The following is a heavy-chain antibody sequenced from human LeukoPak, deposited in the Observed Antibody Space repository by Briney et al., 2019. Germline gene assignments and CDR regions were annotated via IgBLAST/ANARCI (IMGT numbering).Heavy chain of an antibody. V-gene: IGHV1-2*06. CDR3: ARDYCGGDCSPDY. Sequence: ASVKVSCKASGYTFTGYYVHWVRQAPGQGLEWMGRINPNSGDTNYAQKFQGRVTMTRDTSTSTAYMELSRLRSDDTAVYYCARDYCGGDCSPDYWGQGTLVTVSS. J-gene: IGHJ4*02. D-gene: IGHD2-21*02. CDR2: INPNSGDT. CDR1: GYTFTGYY.